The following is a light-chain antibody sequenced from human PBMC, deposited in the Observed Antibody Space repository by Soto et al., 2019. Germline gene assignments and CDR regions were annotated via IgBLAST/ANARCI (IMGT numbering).Light chain of an antibody. CDR1: QSISTY. CDR3: QHYNSYSEA. Sequence: DIQMTQSPSSLSASVGDRVTITCRAGQSISTYLHWYQQKPGKAPNLLIYKASTLKSGVPSRFSGSGSGTEFTLTISSLQPDDFATYYCQHYNSYSEAFGQGTKVDIK. CDR2: KAS. V-gene: IGKV1-5*03. J-gene: IGKJ1*01.